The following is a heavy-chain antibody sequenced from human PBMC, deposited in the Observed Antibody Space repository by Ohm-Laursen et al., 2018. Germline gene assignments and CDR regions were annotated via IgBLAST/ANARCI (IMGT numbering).Heavy chain of an antibody. CDR2: INPNSGGT. CDR3: ARGPSGGTYRYFDY. V-gene: IGHV1-2*02. D-gene: IGHD1-26*01. CDR1: GYTFTGYY. Sequence: VKVSCKASGYTFTGYYIHWVRQAPGQGLEWMGWINPNSGGTNYAQKFQGRVTLTRDTSISTAYMELSSLRSDDTAVYYCARGPSGGTYRYFDYWGQGTLVTVSS. J-gene: IGHJ4*02.